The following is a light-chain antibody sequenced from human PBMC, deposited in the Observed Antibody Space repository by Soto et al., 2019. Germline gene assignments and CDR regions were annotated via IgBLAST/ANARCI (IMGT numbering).Light chain of an antibody. Sequence: QSVLTQPRSVSGSPGQSVAISCTGTSSDVGGFDFVSWYQQHPGKAPKLMIYDVTKRPSGVPDRFSGSKSGDTASLTISGLQAEDEADYYCCSYTASYSVFGGGTQLTVL. CDR1: SSDVGGFDF. V-gene: IGLV2-11*01. J-gene: IGLJ3*02. CDR2: DVT. CDR3: CSYTASYSV.